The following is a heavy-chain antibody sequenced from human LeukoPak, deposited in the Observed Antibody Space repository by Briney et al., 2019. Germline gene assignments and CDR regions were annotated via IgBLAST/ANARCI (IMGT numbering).Heavy chain of an antibody. J-gene: IGHJ4*02. D-gene: IGHD2-2*02. Sequence: PGGSLRLSCAASGFTFSSYAMSWVRQAPGKGLEWVSAISGSGGSTYYADSVKGRFTTSRDNSKNTLCLQMNSLRAEDTAVYYCAKDMSIVVVPAALPHYFDYWGQGTLVTVSS. CDR2: ISGSGGST. V-gene: IGHV3-23*01. CDR1: GFTFSSYA. CDR3: AKDMSIVVVPAALPHYFDY.